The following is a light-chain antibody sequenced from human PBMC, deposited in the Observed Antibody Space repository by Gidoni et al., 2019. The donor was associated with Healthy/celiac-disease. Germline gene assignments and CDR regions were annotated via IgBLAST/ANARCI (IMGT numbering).Light chain of an antibody. J-gene: IGKJ4*01. CDR3: QQRSNWPPGPLT. CDR2: DAS. Sequence: EFVLTLSQATLSLSPGERATLSCRASQSVSSYLAWYQQKPGQAPRLLIYDASNRATGIPARFSGSGSGTDFTLTISSLEPEDFAVYYCQQRSNWPPGPLTFGGGTKVEIK. V-gene: IGKV3-11*01. CDR1: QSVSSY.